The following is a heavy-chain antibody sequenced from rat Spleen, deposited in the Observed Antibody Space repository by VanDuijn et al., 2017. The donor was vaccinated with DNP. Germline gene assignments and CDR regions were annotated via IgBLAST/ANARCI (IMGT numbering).Heavy chain of an antibody. CDR2: MSSGGSR. V-gene: IGHV2-6*01. D-gene: IGHD1-4*01. Sequence: QVQLKESGPGLVQPSQTLSLTCTVSGFSLTSYTVSWVRQPPGKGLEWIAAMSSGGSRYYNSALKSRLSISRDTSKSQVFLKMNSVQTEDTAMYFCARSPGYYWYFDFWGPGTMVTVSS. J-gene: IGHJ1*01. CDR1: GFSLTSYT. CDR3: ARSPGYYWYFDF.